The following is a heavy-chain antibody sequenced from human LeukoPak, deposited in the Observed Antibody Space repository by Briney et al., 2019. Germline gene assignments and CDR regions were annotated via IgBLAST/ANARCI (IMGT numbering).Heavy chain of an antibody. CDR1: GFTFSSYA. V-gene: IGHV3-30-3*01. Sequence: TGGSLRLSCAASGFTFSSYAMHWVRQAPGKGLEWVAVISYDGSNKYYADSVKGRFTISRDNSKNTLYLQMNSLRAEDTAVYYCARSLHSSPYYMDVWGKGTTVTVSS. CDR3: ARSLHSSPYYMDV. CDR2: ISYDGSNK. J-gene: IGHJ6*03. D-gene: IGHD6-13*01.